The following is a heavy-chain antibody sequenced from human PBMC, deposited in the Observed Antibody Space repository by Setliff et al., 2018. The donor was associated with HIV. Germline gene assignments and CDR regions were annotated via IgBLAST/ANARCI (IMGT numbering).Heavy chain of an antibody. J-gene: IGHJ5*01. CDR1: RFTFDDYA. Sequence: PGGSLRLSCAASRFTFDDYAMHWVRQAPGKGLEWVSGISWNSGGILYADSVKGRFTISRDNAKNSLYLQMNSLTAEDTAVYYCASETGASRGWFGYWGQGTLVTVSS. CDR3: ASETGASRGWFGY. D-gene: IGHD6-13*01. V-gene: IGHV3-9*01. CDR2: ISWNSGGI.